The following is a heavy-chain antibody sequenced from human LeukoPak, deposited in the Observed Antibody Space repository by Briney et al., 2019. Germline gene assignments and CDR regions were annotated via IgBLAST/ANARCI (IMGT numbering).Heavy chain of an antibody. D-gene: IGHD6-13*01. CDR1: DYSISSGSY. CDR2: IHHSRST. J-gene: IGHJ6*03. V-gene: IGHV4-38-2*02. Sequence: SETLSLTCTVSDYSISSGSYWGWIRQPPGQGLEWIATIHHSRSTYYNASLKSRVTISVDTSKDQFSLKLNSVTAADTAVYYCARLTHGGYYYRDVWGKGTTVTVSS. CDR3: ARLTHGGYYYRDV.